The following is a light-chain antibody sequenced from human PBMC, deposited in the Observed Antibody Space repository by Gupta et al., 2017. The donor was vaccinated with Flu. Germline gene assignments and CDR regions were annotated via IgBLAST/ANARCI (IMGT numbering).Light chain of an antibody. Sequence: DIQMTQSPSSLSASVGDRVTITCQASQDITNHLHWYQQKAGKAPKLLIYDASKLQTGVPSRFSGSGAGRDFSFTSSSRQAEDAEEYYRQQQDALHVFGQGTXLEIK. CDR2: DAS. J-gene: IGKJ5*01. V-gene: IGKV1-33*01. CDR3: QQQDALHV. CDR1: QDITNH.